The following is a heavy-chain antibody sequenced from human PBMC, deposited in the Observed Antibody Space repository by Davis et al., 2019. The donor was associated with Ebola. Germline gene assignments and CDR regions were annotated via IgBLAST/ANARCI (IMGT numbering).Heavy chain of an antibody. CDR3: ARGSGDSSSYYGMDV. CDR2: IYYSGST. CDR1: GGSISSGGYY. V-gene: IGHV4-31*03. Sequence: PSETLSLTCTVSGGSISSGGYYWSWIRQHPGKGLEWIGYIYYSGSTYYNPSLKSRVTISVDTSKNQFSLKLSSVTAADTAVYYCARGSGDSSSYYGMDVWGQGTTVTVSS. D-gene: IGHD6-13*01. J-gene: IGHJ6*02.